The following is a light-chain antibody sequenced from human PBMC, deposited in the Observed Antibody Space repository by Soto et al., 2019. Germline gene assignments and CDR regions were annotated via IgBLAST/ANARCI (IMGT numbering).Light chain of an antibody. V-gene: IGKV3-15*01. J-gene: IGKJ4*01. CDR1: QSVSSN. CDR2: GAS. CDR3: QQYYNLPLT. Sequence: EIVMTQSPSTLSVSTGDRATISCRASQSVSSNSAWYQQIPGQAPRLLIYGASTRANGIPARFSGSGSGTDFTLTISNLQSEDFAVYYCQQYYNLPLTFGGGTKVESK.